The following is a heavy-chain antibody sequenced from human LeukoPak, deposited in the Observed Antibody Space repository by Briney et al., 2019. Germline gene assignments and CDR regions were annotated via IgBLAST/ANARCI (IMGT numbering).Heavy chain of an antibody. D-gene: IGHD2-15*01. J-gene: IGHJ4*02. Sequence: PGGSLRLSCAASGFTFSSYSMNWVRQAPGKGPEWVSSISSSSSYIYYADSVKGRFTISRDNAKNSLYLQMNSLRAEDTAVYYCARGSRVNLSSSLMSDYWGQGTLVTVSS. CDR3: ARGSRVNLSSSLMSDY. V-gene: IGHV3-21*01. CDR1: GFTFSSYS. CDR2: ISSSSSYI.